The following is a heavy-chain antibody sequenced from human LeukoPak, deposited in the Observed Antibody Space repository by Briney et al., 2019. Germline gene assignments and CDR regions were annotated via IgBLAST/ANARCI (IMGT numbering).Heavy chain of an antibody. D-gene: IGHD7-27*01. J-gene: IGHJ4*02. CDR2: FYTSGST. V-gene: IGHV4-61*02. CDR1: GGSISSGTYY. Sequence: SQTLSLTCTVSGGSISSGTYYWSWIRQPAGKGLEWIGRFYTSGSTNYNPPRKSRATISVDTSKNQFSLKLSSVTAADTAVYYCARGPYAWGYIDYWGQGTLVTVSS. CDR3: ARGPYAWGYIDY.